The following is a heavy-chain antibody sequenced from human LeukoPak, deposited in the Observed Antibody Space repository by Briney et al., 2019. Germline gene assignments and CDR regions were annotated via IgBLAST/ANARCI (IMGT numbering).Heavy chain of an antibody. CDR3: ARDSGGYSRTGVYYYYGMDV. Sequence: SSETLSLTCTVSGYSISSGYYWGWIRQPPGKGLEWIGSIYHSGSTYYNPSLKSRVTISVDTSKNQFSLKLSSVTAADTAVYYCARDSGGYSRTGVYYYYGMDVWGQGTTVTVSS. CDR2: IYHSGST. V-gene: IGHV4-38-2*02. J-gene: IGHJ6*02. D-gene: IGHD5-18*01. CDR1: GYSISSGYY.